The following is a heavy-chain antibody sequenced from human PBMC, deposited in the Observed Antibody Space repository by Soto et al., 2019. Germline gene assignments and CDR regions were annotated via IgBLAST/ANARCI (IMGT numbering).Heavy chain of an antibody. V-gene: IGHV3-23*01. J-gene: IGHJ4*02. D-gene: IGHD2-2*01. Sequence: GGSLRLSCAASGCNCSDYAMNWLRQATGKGLEWVSGISDSGGSTYYADSVKGRFTISRDNSKNTLYLQMNSLRVEDTAIFYCAKRRYCSSTRCYSFDYWGQGTLVTVSS. CDR1: GCNCSDYA. CDR3: AKRRYCSSTRCYSFDY. CDR2: ISDSGGST.